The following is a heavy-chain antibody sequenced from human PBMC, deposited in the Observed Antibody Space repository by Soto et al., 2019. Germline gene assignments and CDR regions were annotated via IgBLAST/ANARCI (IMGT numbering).Heavy chain of an antibody. J-gene: IGHJ6*02. CDR2: ISTSGSTI. V-gene: IGHV3-48*03. CDR1: GFTFSSYE. Sequence: GGSLRLSCAASGFTFSSYEMNWGRQAPGKGLEWVSYISTSGSTIYYADSVKGRFTISRDNAKNSLYLQMNSLRAEDTAVYYCASPRSSNSFYYYYYGMDVWGQGTTVTVSS. D-gene: IGHD6-13*01. CDR3: ASPRSSNSFYYYYYGMDV.